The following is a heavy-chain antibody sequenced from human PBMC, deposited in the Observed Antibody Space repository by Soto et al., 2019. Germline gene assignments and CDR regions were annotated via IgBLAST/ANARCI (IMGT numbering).Heavy chain of an antibody. CDR1: GFPFSNYA. CDR3: ARAPSGYIWGSYLRYFEY. J-gene: IGHJ4*02. Sequence: EVELLESGGAFIQPGGSLRLSCAASGFPFSNYAMAWVRQAPGKGLEWVSGISGNSGHAFYADSVKGRFTSSRDNSRNTLYLQMESLRAEDTATYYCARAPSGYIWGSYLRYFEYWGQGTLVAVSS. CDR2: ISGNSGHA. V-gene: IGHV3-23*01. D-gene: IGHD3-16*02.